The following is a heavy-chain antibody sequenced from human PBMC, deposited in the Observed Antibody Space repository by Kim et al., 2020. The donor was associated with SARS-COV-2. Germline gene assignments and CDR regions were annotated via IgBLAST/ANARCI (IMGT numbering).Heavy chain of an antibody. Sequence: GGSLRLSCAASGFTFTKYCMHWVRQAPGKGLMWVSRINTDGGETCYSYSVKGCFTISRDIAKNTLYLQMNSLTAEDTAVYYCARDGCLTAYSPGACDIWG. CDR1: GFTFTKYC. V-gene: IGHV3-74*01. CDR2: INTDGGET. CDR3: ARDGCLTAYSPGACDI. D-gene: IGHD3-9*01. J-gene: IGHJ3*02.